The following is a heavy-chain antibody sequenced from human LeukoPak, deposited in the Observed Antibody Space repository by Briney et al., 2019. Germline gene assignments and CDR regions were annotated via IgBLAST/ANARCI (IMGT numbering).Heavy chain of an antibody. D-gene: IGHD3-22*01. CDR2: ISYDGSNK. Sequence: GGSLRLSCAASGFTFSSYAMHWVRQAPGKGLEWVTVISYDGSNKYYADSVKGRFTISRDNSKNTLYLQMNSLRAEDTAVYYCARDLYYYDSSGYFLWDSYYYYGMDVWGQGTTVTVSS. CDR3: ARDLYYYDSSGYFLWDSYYYYGMDV. V-gene: IGHV3-30-3*01. J-gene: IGHJ6*02. CDR1: GFTFSSYA.